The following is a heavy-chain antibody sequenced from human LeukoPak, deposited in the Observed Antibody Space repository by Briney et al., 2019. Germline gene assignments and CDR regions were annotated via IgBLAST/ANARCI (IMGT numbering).Heavy chain of an antibody. V-gene: IGHV4-59*05. Sequence: PGGSLRLSCAASGFTFSSYSMNWVRQAPGKGLEWIGSIYYSGSTYYNPSLKSRVTISVDTSKNQFSLKLSSVTAADTAVYYCARTDRDDFWSGYHYYFDYWGQGTLVTVSS. CDR3: ARTDRDDFWSGYHYYFDY. CDR1: GFTFSSYSMN. J-gene: IGHJ4*02. CDR2: IYYSGST. D-gene: IGHD3-3*01.